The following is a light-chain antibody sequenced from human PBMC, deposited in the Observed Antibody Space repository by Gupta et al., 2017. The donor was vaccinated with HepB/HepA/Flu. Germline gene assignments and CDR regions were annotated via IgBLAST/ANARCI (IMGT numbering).Light chain of an antibody. CDR2: DVS. CDR3: SSYTSSSTLV. CDR1: SSDVGGYNY. J-gene: IGLJ1*01. V-gene: IGLV2-14*03. Sequence: QSARTQPASVSGSPGQSITISCTGTSSDVGGYNYVSWYQQHPAKAPNLMIYDVSNRPSGVSNRFSGSKSGNTASLTISGLQAEDEADYYCSSYTSSSTLVFGTGTKVTVL.